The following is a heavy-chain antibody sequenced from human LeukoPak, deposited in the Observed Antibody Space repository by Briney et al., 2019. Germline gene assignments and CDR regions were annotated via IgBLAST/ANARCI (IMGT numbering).Heavy chain of an antibody. CDR1: GFTFSRYS. Sequence: GGSLRLSCAASGFTFSRYSMNWVRQAPGKGLEWVSFISSSSSTIHYADSVKGRFTISRDNAKKSLYLQMNSLRAEDTAVYYCASQFWWAAVPGTLDYWGQGTLVTVSS. V-gene: IGHV3-48*04. J-gene: IGHJ4*02. CDR3: ASQFWWAAVPGTLDY. CDR2: ISSSSSTI. D-gene: IGHD6-19*01.